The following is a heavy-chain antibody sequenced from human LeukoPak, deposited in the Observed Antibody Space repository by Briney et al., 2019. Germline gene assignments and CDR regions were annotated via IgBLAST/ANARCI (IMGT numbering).Heavy chain of an antibody. CDR2: INPNSGGT. V-gene: IGHV1-2*04. CDR1: GYTFTGYY. D-gene: IGHD3-22*01. Sequence: ASVKVSCKASGYTFTGYYMHWVRQAPGQGLEWMGWINPNSGGTYYAQKFQGWVTMTRDTSISTAYMEVNRLKSDDTAVYYCAREGAYETDEGFFDLWGRGTLVTVSS. CDR3: AREGAYETDEGFFDL. J-gene: IGHJ2*01.